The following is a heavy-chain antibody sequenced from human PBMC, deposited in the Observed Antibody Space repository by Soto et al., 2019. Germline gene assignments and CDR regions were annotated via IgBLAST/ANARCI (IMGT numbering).Heavy chain of an antibody. CDR1: GFTLSTYA. D-gene: IGHD6-19*01. CDR2: ISWNSGSI. V-gene: IGHV3-9*01. J-gene: IGHJ6*02. Sequence: PGGSLRLSCVASGFTLSTYAMSWVRQAPGKGLEWVSGISWNSGSIGYADSVKGRFTISRDNAKNSLYLQMNSLRAEDTALYYCAKDIGAYSSGWETVASARLGVDVWGQGTTVTVSS. CDR3: AKDIGAYSSGWETVASARLGVDV.